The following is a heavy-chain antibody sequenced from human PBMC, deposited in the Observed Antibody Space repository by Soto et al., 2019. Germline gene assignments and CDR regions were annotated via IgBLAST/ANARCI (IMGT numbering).Heavy chain of an antibody. D-gene: IGHD2-15*01. CDR3: ARDRYCSGGSCSLGYYYYMDV. CDR2: INHSGST. CDR1: GGSFSGYY. V-gene: IGHV4-34*01. Sequence: LETLSLTCAVYGGSFSGYYLSWIRQPPGKGLEWIGEINHSGSTNYNPSLKSRVTISVDTSKNQFSLKLSSVTAADTAVYYCARDRYCSGGSCSLGYYYYMDVWGKGTTVTVSS. J-gene: IGHJ6*03.